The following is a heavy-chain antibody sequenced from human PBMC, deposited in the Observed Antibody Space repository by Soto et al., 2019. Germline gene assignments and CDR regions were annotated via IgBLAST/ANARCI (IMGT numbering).Heavy chain of an antibody. CDR1: AYTFTSYY. CDR3: ARDSRATDDAFDI. D-gene: IGHD5-12*01. J-gene: IGHJ3*02. Sequence: ASVKVSCKAPAYTFTSYYIHCVRQAPGHVLEWMGIINPNGGSTRFAQTFQGRITMTTDTSTSTVYMELRSLRSADTAVYYCARDSRATDDAFDIWGQGTMVTVSS. V-gene: IGHV1-46*01. CDR2: INPNGGST.